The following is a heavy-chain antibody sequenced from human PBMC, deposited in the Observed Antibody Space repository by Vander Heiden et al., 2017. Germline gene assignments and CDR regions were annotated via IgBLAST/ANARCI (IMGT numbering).Heavy chain of an antibody. CDR3: ARVRDGYNYDDY. CDR2: ISAYNGNT. D-gene: IGHD5-12*01. V-gene: IGHV1-18*01. Sequence: VRQAPGQGLEWMGWISAYNGNTNYAQKLQGRVTMTTDTSTSTAYMELRSLRSDDTAVYYCARVRDGYNYDDYWGQGTLVTVSS. J-gene: IGHJ4*02.